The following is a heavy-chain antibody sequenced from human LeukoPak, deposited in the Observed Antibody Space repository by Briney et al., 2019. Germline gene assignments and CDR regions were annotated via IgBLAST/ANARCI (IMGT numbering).Heavy chain of an antibody. J-gene: IGHJ4*02. Sequence: ASVKVSCKASGYTFTGYYMHWVRQAPGQGFEWMGWINPNSGGTNYAQKFQGRVTMTRDTSISTAYMELSRLRSDDTAVYYCARDLPGILAYDYWGQGTLVTVSS. D-gene: IGHD3-3*01. CDR1: GYTFTGYY. CDR3: ARDLPGILAYDY. CDR2: INPNSGGT. V-gene: IGHV1-2*02.